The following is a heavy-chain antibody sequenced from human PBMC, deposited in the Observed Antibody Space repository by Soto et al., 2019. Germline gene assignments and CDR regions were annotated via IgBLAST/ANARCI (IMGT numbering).Heavy chain of an antibody. CDR3: ATQIYVWGSYRSEHAFDI. Sequence: GASVKVSCKASGYTFTSYAMHWVRQAPGQRLEWMGWINAGNGNTKYSQKFQGRVTITRDTSASTAYMELSSLRSEGTAVYYCATQIYVWGSYRSEHAFDIWGQGTMVTVSS. V-gene: IGHV1-3*01. D-gene: IGHD3-16*02. CDR1: GYTFTSYA. CDR2: INAGNGNT. J-gene: IGHJ3*02.